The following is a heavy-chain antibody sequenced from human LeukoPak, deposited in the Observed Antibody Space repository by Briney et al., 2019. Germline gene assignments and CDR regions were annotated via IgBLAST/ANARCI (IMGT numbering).Heavy chain of an antibody. CDR1: GSSFTTYW. D-gene: IGHD3-22*01. CDR2: IYPGDSDT. Sequence: GESLQISCKGSGSSFTTYWIAWVRPMRGKGLEWMGIIYPGDSDTRYGPSFEGQVTISADKSISTAYLQWSSLKASDTAMYYCARPKSSGYYYAFDIWGQGTMVTVSS. CDR3: ARPKSSGYYYAFDI. V-gene: IGHV5-51*01. J-gene: IGHJ3*02.